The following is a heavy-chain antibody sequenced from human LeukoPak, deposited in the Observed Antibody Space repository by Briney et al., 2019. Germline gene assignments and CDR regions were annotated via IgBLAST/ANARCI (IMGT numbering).Heavy chain of an antibody. D-gene: IGHD3-3*01. J-gene: IGHJ6*03. V-gene: IGHV3-23*01. CDR1: GFTFSSYA. CDR3: AKVARQAIFGVVKGYYYMDV. Sequence: GGSLRLSCAASGFTFSSYAMSWVRQAPGKGLEWVSAISGSGGSTYYADSVKGRFTISRDNSKNTLYLQMNSLRAEDTAVYYCAKVARQAIFGVVKGYYYMDVWGKGTTVTVSS. CDR2: ISGSGGST.